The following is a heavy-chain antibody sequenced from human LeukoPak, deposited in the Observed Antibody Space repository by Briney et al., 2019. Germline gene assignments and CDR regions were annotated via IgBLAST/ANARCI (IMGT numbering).Heavy chain of an antibody. CDR1: GFTFSSYE. CDR2: ISSSGSTI. V-gene: IGHV3-48*03. Sequence: GGSLRLSCAASGFTFSSYEMNWVRQAPGKGLEWVSYISSSGSTIYYADSVKGRFTISRDNAKNSLYLQMNSLRAEDTAVYYCARETYYYDSSGLYFDYWGQGNLVTVSS. CDR3: ARETYYYDSSGLYFDY. J-gene: IGHJ4*02. D-gene: IGHD3-22*01.